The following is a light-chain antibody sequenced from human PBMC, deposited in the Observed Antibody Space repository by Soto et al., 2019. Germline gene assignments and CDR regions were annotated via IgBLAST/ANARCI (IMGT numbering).Light chain of an antibody. CDR1: QTVSTNY. CDR3: QQRNNWPIT. CDR2: GAS. J-gene: IGKJ5*01. V-gene: IGKV3D-20*02. Sequence: EIVLTQSPGTLSLSPGERATLSCRASQTVSTNYLAWYQQKPGQAPRLLIFGASNRATGIPARFSGSGSGTDFTLTINSLEPDDFAVYYCQQRNNWPITFGQGTRLEIK.